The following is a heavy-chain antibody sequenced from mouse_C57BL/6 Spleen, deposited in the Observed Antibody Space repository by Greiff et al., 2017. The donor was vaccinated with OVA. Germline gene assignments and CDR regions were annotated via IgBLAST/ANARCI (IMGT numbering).Heavy chain of an antibody. CDR1: GYTFTDYY. CDR2: IYPGSGNT. V-gene: IGHV1-76*01. J-gene: IGHJ2*01. D-gene: IGHD1-1*01. CDR3: AREGVYYGSSPYYLDD. Sequence: VHLVESWAELVRPGASVKLSCKASGYTFTDYYINCVKQRPGQGLECISRIYPGSGNTYYNAKFKGTATLTAEKSSSTAYMQRSSLTSEDSAVYFCAREGVYYGSSPYYLDDWGQGTTLTVSS.